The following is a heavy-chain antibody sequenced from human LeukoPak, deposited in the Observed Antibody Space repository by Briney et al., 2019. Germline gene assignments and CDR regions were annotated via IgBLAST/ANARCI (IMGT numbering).Heavy chain of an antibody. Sequence: ASVKVSCKASGGTFSSYAISWVRQAPGQGLEWMGRIIPILGIANYAQKFQGRVTITADKSTCTAYMELSSLRSEDTAVYYCARAGSGGEAFDIWGQGTMVTVSS. CDR1: GGTFSSYA. CDR2: IIPILGIA. V-gene: IGHV1-69*04. CDR3: ARAGSGGEAFDI. D-gene: IGHD3-10*01. J-gene: IGHJ3*02.